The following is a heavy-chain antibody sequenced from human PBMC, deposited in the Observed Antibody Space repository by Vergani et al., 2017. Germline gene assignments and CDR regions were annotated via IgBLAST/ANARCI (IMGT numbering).Heavy chain of an antibody. Sequence: QVQLVQSGAEVKKPGASVKVSCKASGYTFTSYYMHWVRQAPGQGLEWMGIINPSGGSTSYAQKFQGIVTMTRDTSTSTVYMELSSLRSEDTAVYYCAIVVYYDYGDYENPNNWFDPWGQGTLVTVSS. CDR1: GYTFTSYY. J-gene: IGHJ5*02. D-gene: IGHD4-17*01. CDR3: AIVVYYDYGDYENPNNWFDP. V-gene: IGHV1-46*03. CDR2: INPSGGST.